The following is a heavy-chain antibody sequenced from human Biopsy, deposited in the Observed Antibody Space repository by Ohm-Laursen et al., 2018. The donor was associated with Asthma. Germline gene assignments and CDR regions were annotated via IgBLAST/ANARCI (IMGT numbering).Heavy chain of an antibody. J-gene: IGHJ4*02. CDR2: ISKDASTQ. CDR1: GFSFSNFA. CDR3: GRERSYMVDY. Sequence: SLRLSCSALGFSFSNFAIHWVRQAPGKGLEWVGVISKDASTQDYADSVKGRFTMARDNSKNTLYLQMNSLRAEDTALYYCGRERSYMVDYWGQGTLVIVSS. D-gene: IGHD3-10*01. V-gene: IGHV3-30*07.